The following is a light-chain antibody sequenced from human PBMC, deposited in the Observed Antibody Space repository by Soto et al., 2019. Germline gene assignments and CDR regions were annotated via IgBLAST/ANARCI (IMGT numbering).Light chain of an antibody. V-gene: IGKV1-5*03. CDR3: QQYNSYSRT. CDR2: KAS. J-gene: IGKJ1*01. Sequence: DIEMTKTPSTLSASVGDRVTITCRASQSISSWLAWYQQKPGKAPKLLIYKASSLESGVPSRFSGSGSGIEFTLTISSLQPDDFATYYCQQYNSYSRTFGQGTKV. CDR1: QSISSW.